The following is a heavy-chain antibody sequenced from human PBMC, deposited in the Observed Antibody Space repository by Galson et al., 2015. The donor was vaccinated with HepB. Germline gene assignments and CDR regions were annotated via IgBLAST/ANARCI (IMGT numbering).Heavy chain of an antibody. CDR3: ARAVRDFWSGYGLDY. CDR1: GGSISSGGYY. V-gene: IGHV4-31*03. CDR2: IYYSGST. D-gene: IGHD3-3*01. Sequence: TLSLTCTVSGGSISSGGYYWSWIRQHPGKGLEWIGYIYYSGSTYYNPSLKSRVTISVDTSKNQFSLKLSSVTAADTAVYYCARAVRDFWSGYGLDYWGQGTLVTVSS. J-gene: IGHJ4*02.